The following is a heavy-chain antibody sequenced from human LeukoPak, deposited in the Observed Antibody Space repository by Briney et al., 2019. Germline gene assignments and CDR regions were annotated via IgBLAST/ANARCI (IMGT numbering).Heavy chain of an antibody. CDR3: ASSTVLRYFDWLLALDV. CDR1: GYTFTGYY. Sequence: ASVKVSCKASGYTFTGYYMHWVRQAPGQGLEWMGWINPNSGGTNYAQKFQGRVTMTRDMSISTAYMELSRLRSDDTAVYYCASSTVLRYFDWLLALDVWGQGTTVTVSS. D-gene: IGHD3-9*01. V-gene: IGHV1-2*02. CDR2: INPNSGGT. J-gene: IGHJ6*02.